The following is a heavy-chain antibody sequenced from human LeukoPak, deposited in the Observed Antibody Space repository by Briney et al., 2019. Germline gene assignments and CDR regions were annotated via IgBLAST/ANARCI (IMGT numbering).Heavy chain of an antibody. J-gene: IGHJ4*02. D-gene: IGHD3-22*01. V-gene: IGHV1-69*05. CDR1: GGTFSSYA. CDR2: IIPIFGTA. CDR3: ARDMAYYDSSGYYYYFDH. Sequence: ASVKVSCKASGGTFSSYAISWVRQAPGQGLEWVGGIIPIFGTANYAQKFQGRVTITTDESTSTAYMELSSLRSEDTAVYYCARDMAYYDSSGYYYYFDHWGQGTLVTVSS.